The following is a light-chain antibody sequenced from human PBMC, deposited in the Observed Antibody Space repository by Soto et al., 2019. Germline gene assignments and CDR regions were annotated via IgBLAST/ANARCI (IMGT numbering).Light chain of an antibody. CDR2: DAS. CDR1: QSVSSY. Sequence: EIVLTQSPATLSLSPGERATLSCRASQSVSSYLAWYQHKPGQAPRLLIYDASNRATGIPARFSGSGSGTDFTLTISSLEPEDFAVYYCQQRTKWPPNTFGQGTRLEIK. CDR3: QQRTKWPPNT. J-gene: IGKJ5*01. V-gene: IGKV3-11*01.